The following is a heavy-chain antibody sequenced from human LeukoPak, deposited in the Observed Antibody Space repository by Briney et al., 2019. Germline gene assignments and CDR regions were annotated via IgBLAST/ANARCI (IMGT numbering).Heavy chain of an antibody. J-gene: IGHJ5*02. Sequence: SVKVSCRASGDAFSNYAISWVRQAPGQGLEWLGAIIPVFGPANYAQKFQGRLTITADESTRTAYMELSSLRSEDTAVYYCAREYDSSGYYYLNWFDPLGPGNPGHRLL. CDR3: AREYDSSGYYYLNWFDP. V-gene: IGHV1-69*01. D-gene: IGHD3-22*01. CDR2: IIPVFGPA. CDR1: GDAFSNYA.